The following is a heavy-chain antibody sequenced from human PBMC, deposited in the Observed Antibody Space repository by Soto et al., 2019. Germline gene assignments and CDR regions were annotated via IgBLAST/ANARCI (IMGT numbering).Heavy chain of an antibody. J-gene: IGHJ5*02. D-gene: IGHD3-16*01. CDR3: ARAFQLRCYVFFWFDP. Sequence: QVQLQQWGAGLLKPSETLSLTCAVYGGSFSGYYWSWIRQPPGKGLEWIGEINHSGSTNYNPSLKSRVTISVDTSKNQFSLKLSSVTAADTAVYYCARAFQLRCYVFFWFDPWGQGTLVTVSS. V-gene: IGHV4-34*01. CDR1: GGSFSGYY. CDR2: INHSGST.